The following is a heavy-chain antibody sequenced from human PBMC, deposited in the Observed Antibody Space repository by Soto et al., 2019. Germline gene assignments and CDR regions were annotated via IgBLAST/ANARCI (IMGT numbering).Heavy chain of an antibody. Sequence: QVQLQQWGAGLLKPSETLSLTCAVYSESVSGYFWTWIRQPPGKGLEWIGEINSNGLINYYPSLRSRASMSIDTSKNHFSLKLTSVTAADTAVYYCARGSGGPRLQFWGQGALVSVSS. CDR1: SESVSGYF. J-gene: IGHJ4*02. D-gene: IGHD2-15*01. CDR3: ARGSGGPRLQF. V-gene: IGHV4-34*01. CDR2: INSNGLI.